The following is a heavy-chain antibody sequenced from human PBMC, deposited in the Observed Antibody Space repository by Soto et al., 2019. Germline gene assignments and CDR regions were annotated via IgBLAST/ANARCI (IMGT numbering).Heavy chain of an antibody. CDR3: NGGGGSGSYYSRGAFDI. Sequence: QITLKESGPTLVKPTQTLTLTCTFSGFSLSTSGVGVGWIRQPPGKALEWLALIYWDDDKRYSPSLKSRHTITKDTSKSQVVLTITNMDPVDTATYYCNGGGGSGSYYSRGAFDIWGQGTMVTVSS. J-gene: IGHJ3*02. CDR2: IYWDDDK. D-gene: IGHD3-10*01. CDR1: GFSLSTSGVG. V-gene: IGHV2-5*02.